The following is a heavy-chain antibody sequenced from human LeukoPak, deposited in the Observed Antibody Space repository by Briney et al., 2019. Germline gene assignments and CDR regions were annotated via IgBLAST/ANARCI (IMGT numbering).Heavy chain of an antibody. CDR1: DFMFSTYA. CDR3: ARVALSMGENGFDI. CDR2: ISRGSSYI. D-gene: IGHD2/OR15-2a*01. Sequence: GGSLRLSCAASDFMFSTYAMNWVRQAPGKGLEWVSSISRGSSYIYYADSVKGRFTISRDNAKNSLFLQMNSLRAEDTAVYYCARVALSMGENGFDIWGQGTMVTVSS. J-gene: IGHJ3*02. V-gene: IGHV3-21*01.